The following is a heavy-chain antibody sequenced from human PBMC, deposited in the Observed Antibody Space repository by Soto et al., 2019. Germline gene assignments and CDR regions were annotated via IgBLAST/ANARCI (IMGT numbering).Heavy chain of an antibody. CDR1: GFTFSSYT. V-gene: IGHV3-64D*08. CDR2: IDSNGVGT. Sequence: GGSLRLSCSASGFTFSSYTIHWVRQAPGKGLEYVSAIDSNGVGTYYADSVRDRFTISRDNSKNSLYLQMNSLKPEDTAVYYCVKDRVVMTSNILDYWGQGTLVTVS. D-gene: IGHD2-21*02. CDR3: VKDRVVMTSNILDY. J-gene: IGHJ4*02.